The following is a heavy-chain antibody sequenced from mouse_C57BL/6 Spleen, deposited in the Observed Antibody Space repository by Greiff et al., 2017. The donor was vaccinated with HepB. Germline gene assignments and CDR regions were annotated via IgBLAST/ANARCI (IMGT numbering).Heavy chain of an antibody. CDR3: ARDRGFYYYGSSYVDYAMDY. CDR1: GFTFSDYY. J-gene: IGHJ4*01. Sequence: EVQVVESEGGLVQPGSSMKLSCTASGFTFSDYYMAWVRQVPEKGLEWVANINYDGSSTYYLDSLKSRFIISRDNAKNILYLQMSSLKSEDTATYYCARDRGFYYYGSSYVDYAMDYWGQGTSVTVSS. D-gene: IGHD1-1*01. V-gene: IGHV5-16*01. CDR2: INYDGSST.